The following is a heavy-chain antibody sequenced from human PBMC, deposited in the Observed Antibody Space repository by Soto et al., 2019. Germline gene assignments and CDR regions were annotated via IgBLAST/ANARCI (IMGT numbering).Heavy chain of an antibody. V-gene: IGHV1-69*08. D-gene: IGHD2-15*01. CDR3: ARDLRCSGGSCYYFDY. CDR1: GGTFSSYT. J-gene: IGHJ4*02. Sequence: QVQLVQSGAEVKKPGSSVKVSCKASGGTFSSYTISWVRQAPGQGLEWMGRIIPILGIANYAQKFQGRVTITADKSTSTAYMELSSLRSVDTAVYYCARDLRCSGGSCYYFDYWGQGTLVTVSS. CDR2: IIPILGIA.